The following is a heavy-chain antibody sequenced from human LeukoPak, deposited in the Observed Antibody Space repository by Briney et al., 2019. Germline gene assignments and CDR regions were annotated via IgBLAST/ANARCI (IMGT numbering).Heavy chain of an antibody. Sequence: GASVKVSCKASGYTFTSYGISWVRQAPGQGLEWMGWISAYNGNTNYAQKFQGRVTMTRDTSISTAYMELSRLRSDDTAVYYCARGGYYLSWFDYWGQGTLVTVSS. V-gene: IGHV1-18*01. D-gene: IGHD3-22*01. CDR2: ISAYNGNT. CDR3: ARGGYYLSWFDY. CDR1: GYTFTSYG. J-gene: IGHJ4*02.